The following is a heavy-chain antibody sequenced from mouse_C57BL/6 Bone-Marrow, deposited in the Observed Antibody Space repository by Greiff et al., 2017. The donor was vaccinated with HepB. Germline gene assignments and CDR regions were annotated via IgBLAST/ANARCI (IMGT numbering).Heavy chain of an antibody. J-gene: IGHJ1*03. CDR3: ARRRIYYGSSYWYFDV. CDR2: IDPSDSET. CDR1: GYTFTSYW. D-gene: IGHD1-1*01. V-gene: IGHV1-52*01. Sequence: QVQLQQPGAELVRPGSSVKLSCKASGYTFTSYWMHWVKQRPIQGLEWIGNIDPSDSETHYNQKFKDKATLTVDKSSSTAYMQLSSLTSEDSAVYDWARRRIYYGSSYWYFDVWGTGTTVTVSS.